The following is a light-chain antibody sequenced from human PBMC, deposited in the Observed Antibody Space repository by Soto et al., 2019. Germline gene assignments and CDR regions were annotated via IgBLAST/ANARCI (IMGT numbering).Light chain of an antibody. Sequence: EIVMTQSTATLSVSPGERATLSCRASQSVNTNVAWYQQEPGQAPRLLIYGASTRATGIPARFSGSVSGTEFVCTISSLKSEDFAVYCCQQYNNWPRTFGQGTKVEIK. CDR1: QSVNTN. CDR2: GAS. CDR3: QQYNNWPRT. V-gene: IGKV3D-15*01. J-gene: IGKJ1*01.